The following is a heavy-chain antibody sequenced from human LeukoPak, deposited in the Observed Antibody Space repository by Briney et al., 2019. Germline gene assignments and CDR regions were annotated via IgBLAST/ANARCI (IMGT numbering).Heavy chain of an antibody. J-gene: IGHJ4*02. D-gene: IGHD2-2*01. CDR3: ARGSVVVPAATTYSLDY. V-gene: IGHV1-46*01. CDR1: GYTFTSYY. CDR2: INPSGGST. Sequence: ASVEVSCKASGYTFTSYYMHWVRQAPGQGPEWMGIINPSGGSTSYAQKFQGRVTMTRDTSTSTVYMELSSLRSEDTAVYYCARGSVVVPAATTYSLDYWGQGTLVTVSS.